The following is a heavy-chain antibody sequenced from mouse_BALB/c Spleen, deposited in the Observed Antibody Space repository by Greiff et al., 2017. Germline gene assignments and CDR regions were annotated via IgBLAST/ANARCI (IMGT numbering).Heavy chain of an antibody. J-gene: IGHJ1*01. CDR3: ARNYYRYDYWYFDV. CDR1: GFSLTSYG. Sequence: QVQLQQSGPGLVQPSQSLSITCTVSGFSLTSYGVHWVRQSPGKGLEWLGVIWSGGSTDYNAAFISRLSISKDNSKSQVFFKMNSLQANDTAINYCARNYYRYDYWYFDVWGAGTTVTVSS. V-gene: IGHV2-2*02. D-gene: IGHD2-14*01. CDR2: IWSGGST.